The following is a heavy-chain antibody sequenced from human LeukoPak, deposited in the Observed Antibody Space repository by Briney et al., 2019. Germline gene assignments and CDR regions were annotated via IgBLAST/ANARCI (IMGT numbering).Heavy chain of an antibody. CDR3: AREAAVAGKGGFDY. Sequence: GGSLRLSCAASGFTFSSNGMHWVRQAPGKGLEWVAVIWYDGSNKYYADSVKGRFTISRDNSKNTLYMQMNSLRAEDTAVYYCAREAAVAGKGGFDYWGQGTLVTVSS. CDR1: GFTFSSNG. J-gene: IGHJ4*02. V-gene: IGHV3-33*01. CDR2: IWYDGSNK. D-gene: IGHD6-19*01.